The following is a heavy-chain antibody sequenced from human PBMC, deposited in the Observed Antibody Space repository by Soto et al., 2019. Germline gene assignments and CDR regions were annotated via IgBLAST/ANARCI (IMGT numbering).Heavy chain of an antibody. CDR2: ISYSGTT. CDR1: GDSISSGDYY. J-gene: IGHJ4*02. CDR3: ATMGTPVTGLYYFDY. Sequence: SETLSLTCTVSGDSISSGDYYWSWIRQPPGKGLEWIGFISYSGTTHYSASLRSRVSISVDTSKNQFSLDLSSVTAADTAVYYCATMGTPVTGLYYFDYWGQGTLVTVSS. D-gene: IGHD4-17*01. V-gene: IGHV4-30-4*01.